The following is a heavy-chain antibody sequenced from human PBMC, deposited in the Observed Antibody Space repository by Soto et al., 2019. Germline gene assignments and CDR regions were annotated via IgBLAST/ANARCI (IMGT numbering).Heavy chain of an antibody. CDR2: IYFSGST. V-gene: IGHV4-31*03. CDR3: ARVTPDYYGSGSYYSHYYYGMDV. CDR1: GGSISSGGYY. D-gene: IGHD3-10*01. Sequence: QVQLQESGPGLVKPSQTLSLTCTVSGGSISSGGYYWSWIRQHPGKGLAWIGYIYFSGSTYYNPSLKSRVTISVDTSKNQFGLKLSSVAAAHTAGYYSARVTPDYYGSGSYYSHYYYGMDVWGQGTTVTVSS. J-gene: IGHJ6*02.